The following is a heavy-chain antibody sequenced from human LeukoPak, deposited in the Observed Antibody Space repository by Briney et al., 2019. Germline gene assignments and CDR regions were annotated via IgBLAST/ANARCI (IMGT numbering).Heavy chain of an antibody. CDR2: IKEDGSEK. Sequence: PGGSLRLSCAASGFTSTNYGMTWVRQAPGTGLELVANIKEDGSEKYYVDSVKGRFTISRDNAKNSLYLQMNSLRAEDTAVYYCARDAAVQQLGYYYYYMDVWGKGTTVTVSS. D-gene: IGHD6-13*01. V-gene: IGHV3-7*01. CDR1: GFTSTNYG. CDR3: ARDAAVQQLGYYYYYMDV. J-gene: IGHJ6*03.